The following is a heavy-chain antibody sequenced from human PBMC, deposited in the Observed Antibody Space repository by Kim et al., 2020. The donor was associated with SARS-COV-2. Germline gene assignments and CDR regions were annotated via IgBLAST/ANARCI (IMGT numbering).Heavy chain of an antibody. J-gene: IGHJ6*02. Sequence: SETLSLTCAVYGGSFSGYHWSWIRQPPGKGLDWIGKINHSGSTNYNPSLKSRVTISVDTSKNQFSLKLRSVTAADTAVYYCARGRAGVVPGPILGIGPHYDYYVMDVWGQGTTVTVSS. CDR1: GGSFSGYH. CDR2: INHSGST. V-gene: IGHV4-34*01. CDR3: ARGRAGVVPGPILGIGPHYDYYVMDV. D-gene: IGHD2-2*02.